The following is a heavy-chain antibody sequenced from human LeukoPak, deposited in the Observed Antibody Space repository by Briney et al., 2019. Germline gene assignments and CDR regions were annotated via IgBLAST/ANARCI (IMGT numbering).Heavy chain of an antibody. D-gene: IGHD1-26*01. J-gene: IGHJ3*02. Sequence: PSQTLSLTCTVSGGSISSSSYYWGWIRQPPGKGLEWIGSIYYSGSTYYNPSLKSRVTISVDTSKNQFSLKLSSVTAADTAVYYCARDQGRYAFDIWGQGTMVTVSS. CDR2: IYYSGST. V-gene: IGHV4-39*07. CDR1: GGSISSSSYY. CDR3: ARDQGRYAFDI.